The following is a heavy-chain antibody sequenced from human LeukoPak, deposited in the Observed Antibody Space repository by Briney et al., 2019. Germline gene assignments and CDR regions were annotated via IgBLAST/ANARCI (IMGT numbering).Heavy chain of an antibody. Sequence: PGGSLRLSCAASGFTFSSYWMHWVRQAPGKGLVWVSRINSDGISTGYADSVKGRFTISRDNAKNTLYLQMNSLRAEDTAVYYCARGFLDYYYYYGMDAWGQGTTVTVSS. CDR3: ARGFLDYYYYYGMDA. CDR1: GFTFSSYW. V-gene: IGHV3-74*01. D-gene: IGHD3-3*01. J-gene: IGHJ6*02. CDR2: INSDGIST.